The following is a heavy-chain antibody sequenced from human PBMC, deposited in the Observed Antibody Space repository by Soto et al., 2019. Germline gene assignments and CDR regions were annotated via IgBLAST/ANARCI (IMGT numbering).Heavy chain of an antibody. V-gene: IGHV1-8*01. J-gene: IGHJ6*02. D-gene: IGHD3-3*01. Sequence: ASVKVSCKASGYTFTSYDINWVRQATGQGLEWMGWMNPNSGNTGYAQKFQGRVTMTRNTSISTAYMELSSLRSEDTAVYYCARGRKLRFLEWSYGMDVWCQGTTVTVSS. CDR2: MNPNSGNT. CDR1: GYTFTSYD. CDR3: ARGRKLRFLEWSYGMDV.